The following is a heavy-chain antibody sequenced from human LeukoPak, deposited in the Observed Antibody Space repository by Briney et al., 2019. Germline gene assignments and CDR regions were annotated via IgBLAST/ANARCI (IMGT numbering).Heavy chain of an antibody. CDR3: ARSITLVRGVGEFDP. V-gene: IGHV1-46*01. Sequence: ASVKVSCKASGYTFTSYYMHWVRQAPGQGREWMGIINPSGGSTSYAQKFQGRVTMTRDTSTSTVYMELSSLRSDDTAVYYCARSITLVRGVGEFDPWGQGTLVTVSS. D-gene: IGHD3-10*01. CDR1: GYTFTSYY. CDR2: INPSGGST. J-gene: IGHJ5*01.